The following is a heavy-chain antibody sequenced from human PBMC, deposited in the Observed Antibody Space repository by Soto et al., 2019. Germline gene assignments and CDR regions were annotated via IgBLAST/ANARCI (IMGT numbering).Heavy chain of an antibody. CDR3: ARGKDSSPREGLEG. CDR2: IYPDDSDT. J-gene: IGHJ4*02. CDR1: GCNFRTFW. V-gene: IGHV5-51*01. D-gene: IGHD3-3*01. Sequence: PGESLKISCKHSGCNFRTFWIAWVRQMPGKGLEWMGTIYPDDSDTRYSPSFQGQVTISADKSIQTAYLQWGSLKASDSALYYCARGKDSSPREGLEGWGQGTPVTVAS.